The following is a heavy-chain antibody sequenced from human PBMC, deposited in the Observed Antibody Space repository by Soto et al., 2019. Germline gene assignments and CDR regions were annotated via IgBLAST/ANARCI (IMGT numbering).Heavy chain of an antibody. V-gene: IGHV1-8*01. J-gene: IGHJ5*02. CDR1: GYTFTSYD. Sequence: ASVKVSCKASGYTFTSYDINWVRQATGQGLEWMGWMNPNSGNTGYAQKFQGRVTMTRNTSISTAYMELSSLRSEDTAVYYCARNPSPLPHWFGELLYRNWFDPWGQGTLVTVSS. CDR3: ARNPSPLPHWFGELLYRNWFDP. CDR2: MNPNSGNT. D-gene: IGHD3-10*01.